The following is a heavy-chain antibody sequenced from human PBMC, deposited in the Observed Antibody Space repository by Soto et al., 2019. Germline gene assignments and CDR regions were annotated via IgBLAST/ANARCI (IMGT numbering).Heavy chain of an antibody. V-gene: IGHV6-1*01. Sequence: SQTLSLTCAISVYSVSSNTASWNWIIQSPSRGLEWLGRTYFRSKWYNDYAVSVKSRIIISPDTSNNQFSLQLNSVTPEDTAVYFCAKGNNIGTKTGYAFDPWGQGSMVTVSS. CDR3: AKGNNIGTKTGYAFDP. J-gene: IGHJ5*02. D-gene: IGHD5-12*01. CDR2: TYFRSKWYN. CDR1: VYSVSSNTAS.